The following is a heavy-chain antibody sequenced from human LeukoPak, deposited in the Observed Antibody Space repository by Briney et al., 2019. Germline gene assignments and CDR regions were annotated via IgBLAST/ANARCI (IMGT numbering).Heavy chain of an antibody. CDR1: GYTFTGYY. V-gene: IGHV1-2*02. CDR3: ATGPRGDY. J-gene: IGHJ4*02. CDR2: INPNSGGT. Sequence: GASVKVSCKASGYTFTGYYMHWVRQAPGQGLEWMGWINPNSGGTNYAQKFQGRVTMTEDTSTDTAYMELSSLRSEDTAVYYCATGPRGDYWGQGTLVTVSS.